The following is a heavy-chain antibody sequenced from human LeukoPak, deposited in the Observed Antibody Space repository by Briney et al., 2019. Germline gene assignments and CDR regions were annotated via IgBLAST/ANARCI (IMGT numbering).Heavy chain of an antibody. J-gene: IGHJ4*02. D-gene: IGHD3-22*01. CDR1: GGSFSDYY. V-gene: IGHV4-34*01. CDR3: ARGPVLDYVSGGYYYFDY. CDR2: ISHSGST. Sequence: SETLSLTCAVYGGSFSDYYWSWIRQPPGKGLEWIGEISHSGSTNYNPSLKSRVTISVDTSKNQFSLNLSSVTAADTAVYYCARGPVLDYVSGGYYYFDYWGQATLVTASS.